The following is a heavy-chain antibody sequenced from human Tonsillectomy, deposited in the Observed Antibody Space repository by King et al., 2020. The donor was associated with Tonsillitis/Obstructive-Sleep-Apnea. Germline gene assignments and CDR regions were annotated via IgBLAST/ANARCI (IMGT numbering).Heavy chain of an antibody. V-gene: IGHV5-51*01. CDR1: GYTFTSYW. Sequence: VQLVQSGAEVKKPGESLKISCKGSGYTFTSYWTGWVRQMVGKGLEWMGIIYPGDSDTRYSPSFQGQVTISAAKSISTAYLQWSSLKASDTAMYYCARQKGDFWSPMDVWGKGTTVTVSS. J-gene: IGHJ6*04. D-gene: IGHD3-3*01. CDR2: IYPGDSDT. CDR3: ARQKGDFWSPMDV.